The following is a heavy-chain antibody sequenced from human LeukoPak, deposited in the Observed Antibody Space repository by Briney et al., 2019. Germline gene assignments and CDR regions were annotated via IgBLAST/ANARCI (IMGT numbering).Heavy chain of an antibody. CDR2: INPNSGGT. CDR3: AREDITMVRGAGGIDY. Sequence: GASVKVSCKASEYTFTGYYMHWVRQAPGQGLEWMGWINPNSGGTNYAQKFQGWVTMTRDTSISTAYMELSRLRSDDTAVYYCAREDITMVRGAGGIDYWGQGTLVTVSS. D-gene: IGHD3-10*01. V-gene: IGHV1-2*04. CDR1: EYTFTGYY. J-gene: IGHJ4*02.